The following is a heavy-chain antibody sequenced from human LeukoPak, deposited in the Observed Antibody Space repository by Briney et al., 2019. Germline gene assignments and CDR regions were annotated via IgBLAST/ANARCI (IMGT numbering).Heavy chain of an antibody. CDR2: IYHSGST. Sequence: SEPLSLTCTVSGSSISSGYYWGWIRQPPGKGLESIGSIYHSGSTYYNPSLKSRVTISVDTSKNQFSLKLSSVTAADTAVYYCARWIYGNDAFDIWGQGTMVTVSS. V-gene: IGHV4-38-2*02. CDR3: ARWIYGNDAFDI. J-gene: IGHJ3*02. CDR1: GSSISSGYY. D-gene: IGHD4-17*01.